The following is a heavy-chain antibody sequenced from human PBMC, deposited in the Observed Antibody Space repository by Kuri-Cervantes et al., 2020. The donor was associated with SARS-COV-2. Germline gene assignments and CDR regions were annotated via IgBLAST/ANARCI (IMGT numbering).Heavy chain of an antibody. CDR1: GFSFSTYG. Sequence: GESLKISCAASGFSFSTYGMHWVRQAPGKGLGWVAFIRYDGGNKYYADSVKVRFTISRDNSKNTLYLQMNSLRAEDTAVYYCAKVGPQLVPDWFDPWGQGTLVTVSS. V-gene: IGHV3-30*02. CDR3: AKVGPQLVPDWFDP. D-gene: IGHD6-13*01. J-gene: IGHJ5*02. CDR2: IRYDGGNK.